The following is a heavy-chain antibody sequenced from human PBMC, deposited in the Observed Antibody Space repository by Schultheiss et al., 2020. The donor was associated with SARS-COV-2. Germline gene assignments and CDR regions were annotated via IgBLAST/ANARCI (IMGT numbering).Heavy chain of an antibody. CDR3: ARARQLDY. D-gene: IGHD6-6*01. CDR1: GGSFSGYY. Sequence: GSLSLTCAVYGGSFSGYYWSWIRQPPGKGLEWIGYIYYSGSTYYNPSLKSRVTISVDTSKNQFSLKLSSVTAADTAVYYCARARQLDYWGQGTLVTVSS. CDR2: IYYSGST. J-gene: IGHJ4*02. V-gene: IGHV4-34*01.